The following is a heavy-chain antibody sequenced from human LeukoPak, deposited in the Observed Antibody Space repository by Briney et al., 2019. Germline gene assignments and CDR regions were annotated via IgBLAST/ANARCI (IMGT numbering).Heavy chain of an antibody. CDR2: IYHTGST. CDR1: GGSISSGAYS. Sequence: PSETLSLTCAVSGGSISSGAYSWSWIRQPPGKGLEWIGYIYHTGSTYYNPSLKSRVTISVDRSKNQFSLKLSSVTAADTAVYYCARSQGSGYYRIGAFDIWGQGTMVTVSS. V-gene: IGHV4-30-2*01. J-gene: IGHJ3*02. CDR3: ARSQGSGYYRIGAFDI. D-gene: IGHD3-22*01.